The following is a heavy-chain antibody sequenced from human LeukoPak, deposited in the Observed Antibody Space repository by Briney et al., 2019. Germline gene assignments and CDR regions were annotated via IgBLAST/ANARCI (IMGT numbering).Heavy chain of an antibody. D-gene: IGHD6-19*01. CDR1: GASIRRYS. J-gene: IGHJ4*02. V-gene: IGHV4-59*01. CDR2: IEDSGTT. Sequence: SETLSLTCTVSGASIRRYSWNWIRQPPGKGLEWIGFIEDSGTTNYNPSLKSRVTMSIDRSKNQFSLKLTSVTAADTAVYYCARDLDDSGCFDHWGQGTLVAVS. CDR3: ARDLDDSGCFDH.